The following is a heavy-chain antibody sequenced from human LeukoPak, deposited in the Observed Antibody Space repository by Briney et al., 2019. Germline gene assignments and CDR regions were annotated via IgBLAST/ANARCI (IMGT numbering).Heavy chain of an antibody. Sequence: ASVKVSCKASGYTFTSYGISWVRQAPGQGREWMGWISAYNDNTNYAQKLQGRVTMTTETSTSTAYMELRSMRSDDTAVYYCARMGGYYDILTGYYPPLYYFDYWGQGTLVTVSS. V-gene: IGHV1-18*01. CDR1: GYTFTSYG. CDR2: ISAYNDNT. J-gene: IGHJ4*02. D-gene: IGHD3-9*01. CDR3: ARMGGYYDILTGYYPPLYYFDY.